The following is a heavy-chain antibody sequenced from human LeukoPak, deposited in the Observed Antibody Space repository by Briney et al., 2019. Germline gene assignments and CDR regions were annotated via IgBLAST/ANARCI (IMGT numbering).Heavy chain of an antibody. CDR2: LYSGGST. CDR1: GFXVSSNY. CDR3: ARGGTGYSWFFDY. V-gene: IGHV3-53*01. J-gene: IGHJ4*02. Sequence: GGSLRLSCAASGFXVSSNYITWVRQAPGKGLEWVSVLYSGGSTYHADSVKGRFTISRDNSKNTLYLQMNSLRAEDTAVYYCARGGTGYSWFFDYWGQGTLVTVSS. D-gene: IGHD3/OR15-3a*01.